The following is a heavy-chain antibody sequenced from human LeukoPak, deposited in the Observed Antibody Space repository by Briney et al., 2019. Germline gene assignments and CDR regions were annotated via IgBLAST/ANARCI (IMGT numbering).Heavy chain of an antibody. CDR1: GFTFSSYA. Sequence: GRSLRLSCAASGFTFSSYAMHWVRQAPGKGLEWVAVISYDGSNKYYADSVKGRFTISRDNSKNTLYLQMNSLRAEDTAVYYCARGLRITMVRAASRGLPGGFDPWGQGTLVTVSS. D-gene: IGHD3-10*01. CDR2: ISYDGSNK. CDR3: ARGLRITMVRAASRGLPGGFDP. V-gene: IGHV3-30*04. J-gene: IGHJ5*02.